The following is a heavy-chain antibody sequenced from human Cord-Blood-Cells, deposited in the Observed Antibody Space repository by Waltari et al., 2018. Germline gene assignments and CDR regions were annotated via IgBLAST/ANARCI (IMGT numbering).Heavy chain of an antibody. D-gene: IGHD7-27*01. CDR2: IYYSGST. J-gene: IGHJ3*02. V-gene: IGHV4-59*11. CDR3: ARGFNWGWDAFDI. Sequence: QVQLQESGPGLVKPSETLSLTCTVSGGSISSHYWSWIRQPPGKGLEWIGYIYYSGSTNYNPSLKSRGTISVDTSKNQFSLKLSSVTAADTAVYYCARGFNWGWDAFDIWGQGTMVTVSS. CDR1: GGSISSHY.